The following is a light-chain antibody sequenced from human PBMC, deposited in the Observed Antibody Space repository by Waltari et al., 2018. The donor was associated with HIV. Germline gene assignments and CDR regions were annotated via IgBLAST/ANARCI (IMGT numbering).Light chain of an antibody. CDR1: SGSVASNY. J-gene: IGLJ2*01. CDR3: QSYDSRNHVV. Sequence: NFMLTQPHSVSESPGKTVTISCTRSSGSVASNYVQWYQQRPGSSPPTVIYEDNQRPSGVPDRFSGSIDSSSNSASLTISGLKTEDEADYYCQSYDSRNHVVFGGGTKLTVL. CDR2: EDN. V-gene: IGLV6-57*01.